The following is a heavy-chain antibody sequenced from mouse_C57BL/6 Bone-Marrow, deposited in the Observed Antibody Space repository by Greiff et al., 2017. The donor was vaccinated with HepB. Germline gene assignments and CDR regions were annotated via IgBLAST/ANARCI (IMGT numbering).Heavy chain of an antibody. Sequence: QVQLKESGAELARPGASVKLSCKASGYTFTSYGISWVKQRTGQGLEWIGEIYPRSGNTYYNEKFKGKATLTADKSSSTAYMELRSLTSEDSAVYFCARRATVLEPLFAYWGQGTLVTVSA. CDR1: GYTFTSYG. V-gene: IGHV1-81*01. CDR2: IYPRSGNT. CDR3: ARRATVLEPLFAY. D-gene: IGHD1-1*01. J-gene: IGHJ3*01.